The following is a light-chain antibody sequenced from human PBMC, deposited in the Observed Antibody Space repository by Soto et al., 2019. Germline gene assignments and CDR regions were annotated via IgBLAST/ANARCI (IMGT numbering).Light chain of an antibody. J-gene: IGKJ1*01. CDR3: LQDYYYPRT. CDR2: AAS. V-gene: IGKV1-6*01. CDR1: QDIRNV. Sequence: AIQMTQSPSSLSASVGDRVTITCRASQDIRNVLGWFQQKPGKAPKLLISAASFLQSGVPSRFSGSGSGTDFTLTISILQPEDFATYYCLQDYYYPRTFGQGTKVEIK.